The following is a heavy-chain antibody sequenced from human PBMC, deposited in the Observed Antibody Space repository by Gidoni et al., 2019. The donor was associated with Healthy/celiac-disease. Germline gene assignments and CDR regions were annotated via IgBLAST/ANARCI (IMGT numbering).Heavy chain of an antibody. CDR3: TTEYYDFWSGIATLFDY. V-gene: IGHV3-15*01. CDR2: IKSKTDGGTT. CDR1: GFTFSNAW. J-gene: IGHJ4*02. D-gene: IGHD3-3*01. Sequence: EVQLVESGGGLVKPGGSLRLSCAASGFTFSNAWLSWVRQAPGKGLEWVGRIKSKTDGGTTDYAAPVKGRFTISRDDSKNTLYLQMNSLKTEDTAVYYCTTEYYDFWSGIATLFDYWGQGTLVTVSS.